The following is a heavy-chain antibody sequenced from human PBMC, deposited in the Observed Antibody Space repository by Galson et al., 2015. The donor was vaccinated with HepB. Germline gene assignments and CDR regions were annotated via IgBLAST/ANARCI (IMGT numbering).Heavy chain of an antibody. V-gene: IGHV3-48*01. CDR3: ARVYTRVVTTSIPYFGMDV. Sequence: SLRLSCAASGFIFSSYSMNWVRQAPGKGLEWISYISSSGSTLSYADSVKGRFTISRDNDKNSLYLQMNSLRAEDTAVYYCARVYTRVVTTSIPYFGMDVWGQGTTVTVFS. CDR1: GFIFSSYS. J-gene: IGHJ6*02. D-gene: IGHD2-21*02. CDR2: ISSSGSTL.